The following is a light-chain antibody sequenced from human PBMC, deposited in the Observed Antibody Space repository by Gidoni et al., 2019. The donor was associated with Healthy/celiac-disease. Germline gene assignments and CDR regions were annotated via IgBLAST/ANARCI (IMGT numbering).Light chain of an antibody. CDR2: LGS. Sequence: DVVMTQSQLSLPVTPGEPASISCRSSQSLLHSNGYDYLDWYLQKPGQSPQLLIYLGSNRASGVPDRFSGSGSGTDFTLKISRVEAEDVGIYYCMQALQTPITFGQGTRLDIK. CDR3: MQALQTPIT. CDR1: QSLLHSNGYDY. V-gene: IGKV2-28*01. J-gene: IGKJ5*01.